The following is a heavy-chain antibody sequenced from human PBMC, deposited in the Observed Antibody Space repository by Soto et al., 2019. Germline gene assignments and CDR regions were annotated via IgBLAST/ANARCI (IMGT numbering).Heavy chain of an antibody. Sequence: GGSLRLSCAASGFTVSSNYMSWVRQAPGKGLEWISIIYSAGNTYYADSVKGRFTISRDNSKNTLYLQMNSLGAEDTAVYYCARVFVVGGPIINYSYVMDVWGQGTTVTVSS. J-gene: IGHJ6*02. CDR1: GFTVSSNY. D-gene: IGHD1-26*01. V-gene: IGHV3-66*01. CDR2: IYSAGNT. CDR3: ARVFVVGGPIINYSYVMDV.